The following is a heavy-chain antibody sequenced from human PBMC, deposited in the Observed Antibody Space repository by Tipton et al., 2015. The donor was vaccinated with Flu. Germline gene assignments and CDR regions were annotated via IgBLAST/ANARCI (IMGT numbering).Heavy chain of an antibody. Sequence: TLSLTCTVSGYSIGSGYYWGWIRQPPGKGLEWIGSIFHGGSTYYNPSLKSRVTISVDTSKNQFSLKLSSVTAADTAVYYCATYYYGSGTQSAFDYWGQGTLVTVSS. CDR1: GYSIGSGYY. CDR3: ATYYYGSGTQSAFDY. CDR2: IFHGGST. J-gene: IGHJ4*02. D-gene: IGHD3-10*01. V-gene: IGHV4-38-2*02.